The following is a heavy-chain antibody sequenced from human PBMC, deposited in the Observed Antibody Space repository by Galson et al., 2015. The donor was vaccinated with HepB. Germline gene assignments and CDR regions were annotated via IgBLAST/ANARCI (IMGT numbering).Heavy chain of an antibody. CDR3: ARPSGGYFDS. CDR1: GFNPSIFW. J-gene: IGHJ4*02. CDR2: IKQDGREK. Sequence: SLRLSCAGSGFNPSIFWMSWVRQAPGKGLEWVANIKQDGREKYYVGPVKGRFTISRDNAGNSLYLQMNSLRGEDTALYYCARPSGGYFDSWGQGILVTVSS. D-gene: IGHD1-26*01. V-gene: IGHV3-7*01.